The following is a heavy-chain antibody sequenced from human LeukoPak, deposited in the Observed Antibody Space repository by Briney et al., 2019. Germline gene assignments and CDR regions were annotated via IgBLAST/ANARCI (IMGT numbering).Heavy chain of an antibody. Sequence: GGSLRLSCAASGFTFSSYGMHWVRQAPGKGLEWVAVIWYDGSNKYYADSVKGRFTISRENAKNSLYLQMNSLRAEDTAVYYCARDLRGDSGGGAWGQGTLVTVSS. CDR1: GFTFSSYG. CDR3: ARDLRGDSGGGA. D-gene: IGHD2-15*01. V-gene: IGHV3-33*01. CDR2: IWYDGSNK. J-gene: IGHJ5*02.